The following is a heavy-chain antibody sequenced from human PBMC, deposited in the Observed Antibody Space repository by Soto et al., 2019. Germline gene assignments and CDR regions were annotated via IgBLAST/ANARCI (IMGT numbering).Heavy chain of an antibody. J-gene: IGHJ4*02. CDR2: ISAYNGNT. CDR3: ARVPYYDFWSCYYTPPYYFDY. Sequence: QVQLVQSGAEVKKPGASVKVSCKASGYTFTSYGISWVRQAPGQGLEWMGWISAYNGNTNYAQKLQGRVTMTTDTSTSTAYMELRSLRSDDTAVYYCARVPYYDFWSCYYTPPYYFDYWGQGTLVTVSS. V-gene: IGHV1-18*01. CDR1: GYTFTSYG. D-gene: IGHD3-3*01.